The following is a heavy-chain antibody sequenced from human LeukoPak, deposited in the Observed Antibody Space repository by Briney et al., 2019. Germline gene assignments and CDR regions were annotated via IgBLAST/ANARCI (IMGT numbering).Heavy chain of an antibody. CDR2: ISTSGDSV. CDR1: GFTFSDYY. Sequence: GGSLRLSCTASGFTFSDYYMSWIRQAPGKGLEWLSYISTSGDSVSYVDSVKGRFTISRDNAKNSLYLQIDSLRAEDTAMYYCARDRQFRLHDPWGQGILVAVSS. CDR3: ARDRQFRLHDP. D-gene: IGHD3-16*01. J-gene: IGHJ5*02. V-gene: IGHV3-11*01.